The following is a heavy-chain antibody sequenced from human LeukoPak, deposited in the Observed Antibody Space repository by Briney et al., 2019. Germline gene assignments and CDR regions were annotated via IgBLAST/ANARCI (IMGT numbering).Heavy chain of an antibody. CDR1: GGSISSLSYY. CDR2: IYYSGST. CDR3: ARDLGSSGWYGEFDY. V-gene: IGHV4-61*01. Sequence: SETLSLTCSVSGGSISSLSYYWSWIRQPPGKGLEWIGYIYYSGSTNYNPSLKSRVTISVDTSKNQFSLKLSSVTAADTAVYYCARDLGSSGWYGEFDYWGQGTLVTVSS. J-gene: IGHJ4*02. D-gene: IGHD6-19*01.